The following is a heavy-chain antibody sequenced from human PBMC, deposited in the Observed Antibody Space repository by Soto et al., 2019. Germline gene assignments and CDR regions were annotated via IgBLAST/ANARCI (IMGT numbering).Heavy chain of an antibody. D-gene: IGHD3-3*01. CDR2: ISAYNGNT. V-gene: IGHV1-18*04. CDR1: GYTFTSYG. CDR3: ARPAFGFWSGSGYYYYCMDV. J-gene: IGHJ6*02. Sequence: ASVKVSCKASGYTFTSYGISWVRQAPGQGLEWMGWISAYNGNTNYAQKLQGRVTMTTDTSTSTAYMELRSLRSDDTAVYYCARPAFGFWSGSGYYYYCMDVWGQGTTVTVSS.